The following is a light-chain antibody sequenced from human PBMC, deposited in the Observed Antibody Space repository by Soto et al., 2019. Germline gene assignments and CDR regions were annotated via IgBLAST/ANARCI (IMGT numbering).Light chain of an antibody. CDR1: QSINSN. J-gene: IGKJ4*01. CDR3: QQRSNWPLT. CDR2: GAS. Sequence: VMTQSPATLSVSPGERATLSCTASQSINSNLAWYQQRPGQAPRLLIYGASTRATGIPARFSGSGSGTDFTLTISSLEPEDFAVYYCQQRSNWPLTFGGGTKVDI. V-gene: IGKV3D-15*01.